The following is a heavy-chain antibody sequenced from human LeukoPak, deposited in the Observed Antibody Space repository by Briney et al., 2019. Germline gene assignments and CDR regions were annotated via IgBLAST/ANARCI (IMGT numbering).Heavy chain of an antibody. D-gene: IGHD4/OR15-4a*01. CDR2: IYYSGST. CDR1: GGSISSGGYY. Sequence: SETLSLTCTVSGGSISSGGYYWGWIRQHPGKGLEWIGYIYYSGSTYYNPSLKSRVTISVDTSKNQFSLKLSSVTAAGTAVYYCARSYGDPYLFDYWGQGTLVTDSS. CDR3: ARSYGDPYLFDY. J-gene: IGHJ4*02. V-gene: IGHV4-31*03.